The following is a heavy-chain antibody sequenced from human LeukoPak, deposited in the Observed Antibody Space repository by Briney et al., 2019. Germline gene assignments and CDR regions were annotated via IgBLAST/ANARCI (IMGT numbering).Heavy chain of an antibody. CDR3: ARWYYYETSGLYYGSFDN. Sequence: PGGSLRLSCATSGFTFNNYNMNWVRQAPGRALEWVSSITSSGTYIFYADSVKGRFTISRDNARNTLYLQMNSLRAEDTAVYYCARWYYYETSGLYYGSFDNWGQGTLVTVSS. CDR1: GFTFNNYN. D-gene: IGHD3-22*01. CDR2: ITSSGTYI. J-gene: IGHJ5*02. V-gene: IGHV3-21*04.